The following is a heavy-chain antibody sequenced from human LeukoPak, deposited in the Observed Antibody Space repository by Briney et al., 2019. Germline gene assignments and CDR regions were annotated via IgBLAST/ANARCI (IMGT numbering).Heavy chain of an antibody. CDR3: ARDGAVEMDDATSGLDC. CDR1: GGSFSGYY. Sequence: SETLSLTCAVYGGSFSGYYWSWVRQPPGKGLERIGEINHSGSTNYNPSLKSRVTISVDTSKNQFSLRLISVTAADTAVYYCARDGAVEMDDATSGLDCWGQGTLVTVSS. V-gene: IGHV4-34*01. CDR2: INHSGST. D-gene: IGHD3-22*01. J-gene: IGHJ4*02.